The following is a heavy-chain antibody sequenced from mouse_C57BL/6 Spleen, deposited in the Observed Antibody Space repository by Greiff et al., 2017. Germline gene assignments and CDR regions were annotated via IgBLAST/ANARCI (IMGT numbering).Heavy chain of an antibody. CDR3: ARGEGRYYAMDY. J-gene: IGHJ4*01. V-gene: IGHV1-69*01. CDR2: IDPSDSYT. CDR1: GYTFTSYW. Sequence: QVQLQQSGAELVMPGASVKLSCKASGYTFTSYWMHWVKQRPGQGLEWIGEIDPSDSYTNYNQKFKGKSTLTVDKSSSTAYMQLSSLTSEDSAVYYCARGEGRYYAMDYWGQGTSVTVSS.